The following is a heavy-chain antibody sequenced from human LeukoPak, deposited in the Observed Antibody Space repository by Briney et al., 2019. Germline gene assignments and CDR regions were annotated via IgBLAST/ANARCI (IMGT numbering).Heavy chain of an antibody. CDR1: GFIFGRDS. Sequence: PGGSLRLSCAASGFIFGRDSMNWVRQAPGRGLEWISYISRDSDIRYYADSVKGRFTISRDNAKNSLYLQINSLRAEDTAVYYCARVVPFTNYFDYWGQGTLVTVSS. V-gene: IGHV3-48*04. J-gene: IGHJ4*02. CDR2: ISRDSDIR. CDR3: ARVVPFTNYFDY.